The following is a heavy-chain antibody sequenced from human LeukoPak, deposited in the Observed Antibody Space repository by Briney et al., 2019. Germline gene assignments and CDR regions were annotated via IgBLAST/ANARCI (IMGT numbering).Heavy chain of an antibody. CDR2: ASHSGSP. V-gene: IGHV4-38-2*02. J-gene: IGHJ5*02. CDR3: ARPSYDFWRRFDP. Sequence: SSETLSLTCTVSGGSISSYYWGWIRRPPGKGLEWIGSASHSGSPFDNPSLQSRVTISLDTSKNQFSLELSSVTAADTAVYFCARPSYDFWRRFDPWGQGTLVTVSS. CDR1: GGSISSYY. D-gene: IGHD3-3*01.